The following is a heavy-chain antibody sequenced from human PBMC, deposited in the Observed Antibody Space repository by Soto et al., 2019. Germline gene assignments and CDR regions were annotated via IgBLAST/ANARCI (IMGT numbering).Heavy chain of an antibody. CDR2: IIPIFGTA. Sequence: QVQLVQSGAEVKKPGSSVKVSCKASGGTFSSYAISWVRQAPGQGLEWMGGIIPIFGTANYAQKFQGRVTITADEPTSTAYMELSSLRSEDTGVYYCASGGGSGWSNHDAFDIWGQGTMVTVSS. V-gene: IGHV1-69*01. CDR1: GGTFSSYA. D-gene: IGHD6-19*01. J-gene: IGHJ3*02. CDR3: ASGGGSGWSNHDAFDI.